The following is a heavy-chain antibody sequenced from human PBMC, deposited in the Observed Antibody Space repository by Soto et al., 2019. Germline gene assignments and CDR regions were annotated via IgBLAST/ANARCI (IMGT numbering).Heavy chain of an antibody. Sequence: EVQLVASGGGLVQPGGSLRLCCAASGFTFSRYWMHWVRQAPGKGLVWVSHINSDGSSTNYADSVKGRFTISRDNAKNTLYLQVNSLRAEDTAVYYCARDLPAAEDYWGQGTLVTVSS. CDR2: INSDGSST. D-gene: IGHD6-25*01. CDR1: GFTFSRYW. CDR3: ARDLPAAEDY. V-gene: IGHV3-74*01. J-gene: IGHJ4*02.